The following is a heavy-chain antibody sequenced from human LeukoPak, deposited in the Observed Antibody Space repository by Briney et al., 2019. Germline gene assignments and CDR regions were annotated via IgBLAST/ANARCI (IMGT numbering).Heavy chain of an antibody. Sequence: SETLSLTCTVSGGSISSGGYYWSWIRQPPGKGLEWIGYIYHSGSTYYNPSLKSRVTISVDRSKNQISLKLSSVTAADTAVYYCARVITYYDSSGYYYRFYYFDYWGQGTLVTVSS. D-gene: IGHD3-22*01. CDR3: ARVITYYDSSGYYYRFYYFDY. CDR1: GGSISSGGYY. CDR2: IYHSGST. V-gene: IGHV4-30-2*01. J-gene: IGHJ4*02.